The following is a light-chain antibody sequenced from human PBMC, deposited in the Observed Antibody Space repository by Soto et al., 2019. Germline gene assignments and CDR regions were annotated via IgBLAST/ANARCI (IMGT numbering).Light chain of an antibody. Sequence: DIVMTQSPATLSVSPGERATLSCRASRSVGSKFAWYQQKPGQSPRLLIYDASTRATGVPVRFSGSGSGTEFTLTISSLQSEDFAVYYCQQYKNWPPITFGQGTRLEIK. V-gene: IGKV3-15*01. CDR3: QQYKNWPPIT. CDR1: RSVGSK. CDR2: DAS. J-gene: IGKJ5*01.